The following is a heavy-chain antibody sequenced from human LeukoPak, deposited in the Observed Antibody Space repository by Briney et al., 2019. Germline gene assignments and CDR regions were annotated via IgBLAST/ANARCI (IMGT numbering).Heavy chain of an antibody. D-gene: IGHD1-26*01. CDR2: INPNSGGT. Sequence: VASVKVSCKASGYTLTGYYMHWVRQAPGQGLEWMGWINPNSGGTNYAQKFQGRVTMTRDTSISTAYMELSRLRSEDTAVYYCAADRVGALFGNYYYYMDVWGKGTTVTVSS. CDR3: AADRVGALFGNYYYYMDV. CDR1: GYTLTGYY. V-gene: IGHV1-2*02. J-gene: IGHJ6*03.